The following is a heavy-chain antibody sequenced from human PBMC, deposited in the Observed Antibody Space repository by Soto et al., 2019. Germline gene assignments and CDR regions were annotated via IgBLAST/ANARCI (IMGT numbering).Heavy chain of an antibody. CDR3: ARAVGYSSGWFFYFDS. CDR2: IYYTGST. D-gene: IGHD6-19*01. J-gene: IGHJ4*02. Sequence: SETLSLTCTVSGGSISTYYWSWIRQPPGKGLEWVGYIYYTGSTNYNPSLKSRVTISIDTSKNQFSLKLSSVTAADTAVYYCARAVGYSSGWFFYFDSWGQGTLVTVSS. V-gene: IGHV4-59*01. CDR1: GGSISTYY.